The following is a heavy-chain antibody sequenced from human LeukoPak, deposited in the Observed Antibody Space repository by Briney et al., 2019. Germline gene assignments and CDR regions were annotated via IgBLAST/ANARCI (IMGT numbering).Heavy chain of an antibody. Sequence: PGGSLRLSCAASGFTFSSYSMNWVRQAPGKGLEWVSYISSSSSTIYYADSVKGRFTISRDNAKNSLYLQMNSLRDEDTAVYYCARGLSPMIVVVTDAFDIWGQGTMVTVSS. CDR3: ARGLSPMIVVVTDAFDI. CDR2: ISSSSSTI. J-gene: IGHJ3*02. D-gene: IGHD3-22*01. V-gene: IGHV3-48*02. CDR1: GFTFSSYS.